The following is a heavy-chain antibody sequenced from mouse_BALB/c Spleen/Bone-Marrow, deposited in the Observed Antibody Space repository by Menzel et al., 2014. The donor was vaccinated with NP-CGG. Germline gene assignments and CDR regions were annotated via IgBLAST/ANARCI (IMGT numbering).Heavy chain of an antibody. V-gene: IGHV14-3*02. CDR2: IDPANGYS. J-gene: IGHJ1*01. D-gene: IGHD1-2*01. CDR3: ALITTATFSYWYFDV. CDR1: GFNIKDTY. Sequence: VQLKQSGAELVKPGASVKLSCTASGFNIKDTYMHWVKRRPEQGLEWIGRIDPANGYSIYDPKFQGKATITADTTSSTAHLQLSSLTSEDTAVYYCALITTATFSYWYFDVWGAGTTVTVSS.